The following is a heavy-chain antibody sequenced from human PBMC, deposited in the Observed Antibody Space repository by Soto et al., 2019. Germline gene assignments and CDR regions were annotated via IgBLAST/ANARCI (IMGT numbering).Heavy chain of an antibody. V-gene: IGHV4-34*01. J-gene: IGHJ1*01. CDR2: INHSGST. D-gene: IGHD5-18*01. Sequence: QVQLQQWGAGLLKPSETLSLTCAVYGGSFSGYYWSWIRQPPGKGLEWIGEINHSGSTNYNPSLKSRVTISVDTSKNQFSLKLSSVTAAGTAVYYCARRYSYGPEYFQHWGQGTLVTVSS. CDR1: GGSFSGYY. CDR3: ARRYSYGPEYFQH.